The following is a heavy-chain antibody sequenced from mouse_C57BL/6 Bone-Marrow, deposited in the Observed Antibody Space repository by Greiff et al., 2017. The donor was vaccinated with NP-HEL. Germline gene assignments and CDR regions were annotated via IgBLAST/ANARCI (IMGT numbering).Heavy chain of an antibody. D-gene: IGHD1-1*01. CDR2: IDPSDSYT. J-gene: IGHJ3*01. CDR1: GYTFTTYW. CDR3: ARKAYYGGSYELAD. Sequence: VQLQQPGAELVKPGASVKLSCKASGYTFTTYWLQWVKQRPGQGLEWIGEIDPSDSYTNYNQKFKGKATLTVDTSSSTANMQLSSLTSEDSAVYYCARKAYYGGSYELADWGEGTLVTVSA. V-gene: IGHV1-50*01.